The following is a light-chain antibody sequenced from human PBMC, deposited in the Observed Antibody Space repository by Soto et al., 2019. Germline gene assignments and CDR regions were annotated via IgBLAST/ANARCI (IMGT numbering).Light chain of an antibody. CDR3: QQLWTYPLT. CDR2: AAS. CDR1: QDVSRS. V-gene: IGKV1-9*01. Sequence: DIQMTQSPSSLYASVGDRVTIACRASQDVSRSVGWYQQKPGTAPKLLISAASTLNSGVPSRFSGSGSGTDFTLTISSLQPEDFATYYCQQLWTYPLTFGGGTKVEI. J-gene: IGKJ4*01.